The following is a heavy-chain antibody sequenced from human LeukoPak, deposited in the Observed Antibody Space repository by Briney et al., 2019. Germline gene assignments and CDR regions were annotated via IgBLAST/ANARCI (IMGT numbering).Heavy chain of an antibody. V-gene: IGHV4-31*03. J-gene: IGHJ4*02. CDR2: IYYSGST. D-gene: IGHD5-12*01. Sequence: SQTLSLTCTVSGGSISSDGYYWSWIRQHPGKGLEWIGYIYYSGSTYYHPSLKSRVTISVDTSKNQFSLKLSSVTAADTAVYYCARGTSGYDYFDYWGQGTLVTVSS. CDR1: GGSISSDGYY. CDR3: ARGTSGYDYFDY.